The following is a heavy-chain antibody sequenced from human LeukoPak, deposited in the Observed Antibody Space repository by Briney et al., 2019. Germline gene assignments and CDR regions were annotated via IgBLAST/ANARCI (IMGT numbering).Heavy chain of an antibody. J-gene: IGHJ6*03. CDR1: GYTFTSNY. Sequence: ASVKVSCKAFGYTFTSNYMHWVRQAPGQGPEWMGVISPSGGSTTYAQKFQGRVTLTRDMSTSTDYLELSSLRSEDTAIYYCAKNGDRGAYCSGGSCYPYYYYNMDVWGKGTTVTISS. CDR2: ISPSGGST. V-gene: IGHV1-46*01. D-gene: IGHD2-15*01. CDR3: AKNGDRGAYCSGGSCYPYYYYNMDV.